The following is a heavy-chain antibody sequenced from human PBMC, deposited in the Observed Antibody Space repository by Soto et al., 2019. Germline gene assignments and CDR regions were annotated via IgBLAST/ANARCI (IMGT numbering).Heavy chain of an antibody. V-gene: IGHV1-69*13. CDR1: GGTFSSYS. CDR2: IIPIFGTA. CDR3: ARGSWVGATRPRYYFDY. J-gene: IGHJ4*02. D-gene: IGHD1-26*01. Sequence: ASVKVSCKSSGGTFSSYSISWVRQAPGQGLEWMGGIIPIFGTANYAQKFQGRVTITADESTSTAYMELSSLRSEDTAVYYCARGSWVGATRPRYYFDYWGQGTLVTVSS.